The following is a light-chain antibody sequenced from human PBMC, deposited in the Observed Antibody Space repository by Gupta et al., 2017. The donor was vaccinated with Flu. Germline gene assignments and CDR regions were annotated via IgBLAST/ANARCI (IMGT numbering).Light chain of an antibody. CDR2: DTS. CDR3: SPAYNGFRV. CDR1: TGAVTSGHY. V-gene: IGLV7-46*01. Sequence: AVVPQEPSLTVSPGGTVTPTCGSSTGAVTSGHYPYWIQQKPGHAPRTLIFDTSHKHPWAPGRFSGSGCSGKATLTLAGAEAEADDDYYYSPAYNGFRVFGGGTRLTVL. J-gene: IGLJ3*02.